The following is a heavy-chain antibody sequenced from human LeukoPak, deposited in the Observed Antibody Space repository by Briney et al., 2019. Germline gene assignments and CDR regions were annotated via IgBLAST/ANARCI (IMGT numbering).Heavy chain of an antibody. V-gene: IGHV3-23*01. D-gene: IGHD3-10*01. CDR3: AKDTMVRGVYYFDY. CDR1: GFTFSSYS. Sequence: GGSLRLSCAASGFTFSSYSMNWVRQAPGKGLEWVSAISGSGGSTYYADSVKGRFTISRDNSKNTLYLQMNSLRAEDTAVYYCAKDTMVRGVYYFDYWGQGTLVTVSS. J-gene: IGHJ4*02. CDR2: ISGSGGST.